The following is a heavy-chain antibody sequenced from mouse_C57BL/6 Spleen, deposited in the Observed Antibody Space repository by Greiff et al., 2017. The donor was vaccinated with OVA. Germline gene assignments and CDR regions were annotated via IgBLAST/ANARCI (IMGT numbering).Heavy chain of an antibody. CDR1: GYTFTSYG. CDR3: ARSYEYDDSYYAMDY. J-gene: IGHJ4*01. Sequence: QVQLQQSGAELARPGASVKLSCTASGYTFTSYGISWVKQRTGQGLEWIGELYPRSGNSYYNEKFKGKATLTADKSSSTAYMELRSLTSEDSAVYFCARSYEYDDSYYAMDYWGQGTSVTVSS. V-gene: IGHV1-81*01. D-gene: IGHD2-4*01. CDR2: LYPRSGNS.